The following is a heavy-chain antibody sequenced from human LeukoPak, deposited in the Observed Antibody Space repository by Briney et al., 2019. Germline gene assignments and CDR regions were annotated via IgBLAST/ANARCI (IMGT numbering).Heavy chain of an antibody. Sequence: GGSLRLSCSASGFTFSRYAMHCVRQAPGKGLEYVSGINDNGGRTHYGDSVKGRFSISRDNSKNTLHLQMSTLRAEDTALYYCVKDVGGSYAFDYWGQGILVTVAS. CDR1: GFTFSRYA. V-gene: IGHV3-64D*09. J-gene: IGHJ4*02. CDR3: VKDVGGSYAFDY. CDR2: INDNGGRT. D-gene: IGHD1-26*01.